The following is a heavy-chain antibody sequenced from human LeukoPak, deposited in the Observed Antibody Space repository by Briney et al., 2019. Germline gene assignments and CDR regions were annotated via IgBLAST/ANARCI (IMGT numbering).Heavy chain of an antibody. V-gene: IGHV4-61*02. CDR2: IYTSGST. CDR1: GGSISSGSYY. D-gene: IGHD1-7*01. Sequence: PSQTLSLTCTVSGGSISSGSYYWSWIRQPAGKGLEWIGRIYTSGSTNYNPSLKSRVTISVDRSKNQFSLKLSSVTAADTAVYYCATSLTGTTYAFDIWGQGTMVTVSS. J-gene: IGHJ3*02. CDR3: ATSLTGTTYAFDI.